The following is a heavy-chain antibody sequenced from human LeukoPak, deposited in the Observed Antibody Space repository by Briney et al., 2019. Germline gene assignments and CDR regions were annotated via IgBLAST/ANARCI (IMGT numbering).Heavy chain of an antibody. CDR3: ARGSSGWSRINWFDP. D-gene: IGHD6-19*01. CDR1: GGSISSSSYS. V-gene: IGHV4-39*07. CDR2: VYYSGST. J-gene: IGHJ5*02. Sequence: SETLSLTCTVSGGSISSSSYSWGWIRQPPGKGLEWIGSVYYSGSTYYNPSLKSRVTISVDTSKNQFSLKLSSVTAADTAVYYCARGSSGWSRINWFDPWGQGTLVTVSS.